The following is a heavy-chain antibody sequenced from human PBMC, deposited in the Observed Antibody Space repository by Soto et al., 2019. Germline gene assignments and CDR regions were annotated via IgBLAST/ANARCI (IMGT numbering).Heavy chain of an antibody. CDR3: AKSEDIVVVPAALADY. V-gene: IGHV3-23*01. CDR2: ISGSGGST. Sequence: LRLSCAASGFTFSSYAMSWVRQAPGKGLEWVSAISGSGGSTYYADSVKGRFTISRDNSKNTLYLQMNSLRAEDTAVYYCAKSEDIVVVPAALADYWGQGTLVTVSS. J-gene: IGHJ4*02. D-gene: IGHD2-2*01. CDR1: GFTFSSYA.